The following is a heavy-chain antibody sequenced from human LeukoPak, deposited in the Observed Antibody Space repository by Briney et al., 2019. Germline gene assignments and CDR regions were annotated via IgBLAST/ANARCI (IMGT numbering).Heavy chain of an antibody. CDR3: ARVGATHYHFYYGMDV. CDR2: ISYDGSDK. J-gene: IGHJ6*02. V-gene: IGHV3-30*03. Sequence: GRSLRLSCAASGFSFRSYGMHWVRQAPGKGLEWVAVISYDGSDKYFADSVKGRFTISRDNSKNTLYLQMNSLRTDDTAVYYCARVGATHYHFYYGMDVWGQGTTVTVSS. D-gene: IGHD1-26*01. CDR1: GFSFRSYG.